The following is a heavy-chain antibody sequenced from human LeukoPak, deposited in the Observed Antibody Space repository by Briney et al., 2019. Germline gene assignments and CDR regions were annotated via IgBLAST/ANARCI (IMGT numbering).Heavy chain of an antibody. Sequence: AGGSLRLSCAASGFTFSSYWMSWVRQAPGKGLEWVSAISGSGGSTYYADSVKGRFTISRDNSKNTLYLQMNSLRAEDTAVYYCARAPSAGYSGSYYHYFDYWGQGTLVTVSS. D-gene: IGHD1-26*01. CDR2: ISGSGGST. CDR1: GFTFSSYW. V-gene: IGHV3-23*01. CDR3: ARAPSAGYSGSYYHYFDY. J-gene: IGHJ4*02.